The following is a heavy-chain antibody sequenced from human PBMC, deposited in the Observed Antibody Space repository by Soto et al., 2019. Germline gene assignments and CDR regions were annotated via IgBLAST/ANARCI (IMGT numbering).Heavy chain of an antibody. J-gene: IGHJ4*02. CDR1: GFTFSSYG. Sequence: GGSLRLSCAASGFTFSSYGMHWVRQAPGKGLEWVAVISYDGSNKYYADSVKGRFTISRDNSKNTLYLQMNSLRAEDTAVYYCATLNYCDYWGQGTLVTVSS. V-gene: IGHV3-30*03. CDR2: ISYDGSNK. CDR3: ATLNYCDY.